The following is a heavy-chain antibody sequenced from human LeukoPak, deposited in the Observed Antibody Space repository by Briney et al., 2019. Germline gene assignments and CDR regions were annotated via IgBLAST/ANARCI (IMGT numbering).Heavy chain of an antibody. V-gene: IGHV4-34*01. CDR3: ARDSNTAMVYFDY. J-gene: IGHJ4*02. D-gene: IGHD5-18*01. CDR2: INHSGST. CDR1: GGSFSGYY. Sequence: SETLPLTCAVYGGSFSGYYWSWIRQPPGKGLEWIGEINHSGSTNYNPSLKSRVTISVDTSKNQFSLQLNSVTPEDTAVYYCARDSNTAMVYFDYWGQGTLVTVSS.